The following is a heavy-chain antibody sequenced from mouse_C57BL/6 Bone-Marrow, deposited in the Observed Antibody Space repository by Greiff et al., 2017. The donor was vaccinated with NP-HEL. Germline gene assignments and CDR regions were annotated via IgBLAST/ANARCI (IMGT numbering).Heavy chain of an antibody. J-gene: IGHJ3*01. D-gene: IGHD2-4*01. Sequence: EVQRVESGGDLVKPGGSLKLSCAASGFTFSSYGMSWVRQTPDKRLEWVATISRGGSYTYYPDSVKGRFTISRDNAKNTLYLQMSSLKSEDTAMYYCASPYDYDVAWFAYWGQGTLVTVSA. V-gene: IGHV5-6*01. CDR3: ASPYDYDVAWFAY. CDR1: GFTFSSYG. CDR2: ISRGGSYT.